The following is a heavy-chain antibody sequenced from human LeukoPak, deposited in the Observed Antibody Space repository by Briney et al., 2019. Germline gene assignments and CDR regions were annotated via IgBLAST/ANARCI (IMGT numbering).Heavy chain of an antibody. CDR3: ARDGGYHSSGPFDY. CDR2: ISGSGGST. CDR1: GVNLSNYG. D-gene: IGHD3-22*01. V-gene: IGHV3-23*01. J-gene: IGHJ4*02. Sequence: QTGGSLRLSCAVSGVNLSNYGMSWVRQAPGKGLEWVASISGSGGSTYYADSVKGRFTISRDNSKNTLYLQMNSLRAEDTAVYYCARDGGYHSSGPFDYWGQGTWSPSPQ.